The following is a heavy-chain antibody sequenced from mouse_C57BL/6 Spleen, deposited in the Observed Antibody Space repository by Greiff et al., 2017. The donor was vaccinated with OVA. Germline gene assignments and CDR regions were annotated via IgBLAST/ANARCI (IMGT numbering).Heavy chain of an antibody. Sequence: QVQLQQSGAELARPGASVKMSCKASGYTFTSYTMHWVKQRPGQGLEWIGYINPSSGYTKYNQKFKGKATLTADKSSSTAYMQLSSLTSEDSAVYYGARDHLDTLRRYCDVWGTGTTVTVSS. CDR1: GYTFTSYT. CDR2: INPSSGYT. V-gene: IGHV1-4*01. J-gene: IGHJ1*03. CDR3: ARDHLDTLRRYCDV. D-gene: IGHD1-2*01.